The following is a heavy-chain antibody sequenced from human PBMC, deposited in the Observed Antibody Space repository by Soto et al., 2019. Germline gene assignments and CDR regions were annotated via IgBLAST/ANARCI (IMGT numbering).Heavy chain of an antibody. J-gene: IGHJ4*02. V-gene: IGHV4-59*01. D-gene: IGHD5-12*01. CDR3: AKGGYSGYLDY. Sequence: QVQLQESGPGLVKPSETLSLTCTVSGGSISIYYWSWIRQPPGKGLEWIGYFYYSGSTNYNPSLKSRVTISADTSKHQFAPRLSSVTAADTAVCYCAKGGYSGYLDYWGQGTLVAVSS. CDR1: GGSISIYY. CDR2: FYYSGST.